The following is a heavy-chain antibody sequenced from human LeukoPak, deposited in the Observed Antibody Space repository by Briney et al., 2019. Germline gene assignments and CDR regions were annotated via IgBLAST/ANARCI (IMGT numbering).Heavy chain of an antibody. CDR3: ATSRQVWWLQPFDY. CDR2: FDPEDGET. CDR1: GYTLTELS. V-gene: IGHV1-24*01. Sequence: ASVKVSCKVSGYTLTELSMQWVRQAPGKGLEWMGGFDPEDGETIYAQKFQGRVTMTEDTSTDTAYMELSSLRSEDTAVYYCATSRQVWWLQPFDYWGQGTLVTVSS. J-gene: IGHJ4*02. D-gene: IGHD1-26*01.